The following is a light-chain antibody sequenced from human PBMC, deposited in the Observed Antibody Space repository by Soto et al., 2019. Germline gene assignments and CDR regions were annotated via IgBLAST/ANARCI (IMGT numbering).Light chain of an antibody. V-gene: IGKV3-20*01. CDR3: QQYGGSPPAYT. Sequence: EVVLTQSPGPLSLSPGERATLSCRASQSVDRNYLSWFQHKRGQPPRVLVFATSSRAAGTPVRFSGSGSVTNFTLTITRVEPEDFGVYYCQQYGGSPPAYTFGLGTKLEI. CDR1: QSVDRNY. CDR2: ATS. J-gene: IGKJ2*01.